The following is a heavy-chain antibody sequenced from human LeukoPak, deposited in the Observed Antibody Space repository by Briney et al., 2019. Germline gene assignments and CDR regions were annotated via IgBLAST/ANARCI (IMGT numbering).Heavy chain of an antibody. Sequence: ASVKVSCKASGYTFTSYDFNWVRQATGQGLEWMGGMNPNSGNTGYAQKFQGRVTMTRNTAISTAYMELSSLRSEDTAVYYCTRCYYDSSGYYYCGDAFDIWGQGTMVTVSS. CDR1: GYTFTSYD. V-gene: IGHV1-8*01. J-gene: IGHJ3*02. CDR2: MNPNSGNT. CDR3: TRCYYDSSGYYYCGDAFDI. D-gene: IGHD3-22*01.